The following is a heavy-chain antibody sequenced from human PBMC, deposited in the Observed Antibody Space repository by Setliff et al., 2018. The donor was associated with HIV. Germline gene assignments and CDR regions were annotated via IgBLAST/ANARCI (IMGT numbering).Heavy chain of an antibody. V-gene: IGHV3-48*03. Sequence: GGSLRLSCAASGFTFSSYETNWVRRAPGKGLEWVSYISGSGSTTYYADSVKGRFTISRDNAKNSLYLQMNSLRAEDTAVYYCAKASRGEYYDNSGFFVTYFDNWGQGKLVTVSS. D-gene: IGHD3-22*01. CDR1: GFTFSSYE. CDR3: AKASRGEYYDNSGFFVTYFDN. J-gene: IGHJ4*02. CDR2: ISGSGSTT.